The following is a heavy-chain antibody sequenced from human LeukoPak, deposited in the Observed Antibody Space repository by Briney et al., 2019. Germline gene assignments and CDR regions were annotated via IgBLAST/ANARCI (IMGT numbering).Heavy chain of an antibody. J-gene: IGHJ4*02. Sequence: GGSLRLSCAASGFTFSSCGMHWVRQAPGKGLEWVAFIRYDGSNKYYADSVKGRFTISRDNSKNTLYLQMNSLRAEGTAVYYCAQDSYYYGSGTAGGYFDYWGQGTLVTVSS. CDR3: AQDSYYYGSGTAGGYFDY. D-gene: IGHD3-10*01. CDR2: IRYDGSNK. CDR1: GFTFSSCG. V-gene: IGHV3-30*02.